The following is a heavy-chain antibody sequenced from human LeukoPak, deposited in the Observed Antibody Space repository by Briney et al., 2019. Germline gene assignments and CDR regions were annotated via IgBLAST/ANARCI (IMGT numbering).Heavy chain of an antibody. CDR2: IIPIFGTA. D-gene: IGHD2-15*01. Sequence: SVKVSCKASGGTFSSYAISWVRQAPGQGLEWMGGIIPIFGTANYAQKFQGRVTITTDESTSTAYMELSNLRSEDTAVYYCARAPLGVLSPGVGYYYYYMDVWGKGTTVTVSS. V-gene: IGHV1-69*05. J-gene: IGHJ6*03. CDR1: GGTFSSYA. CDR3: ARAPLGVLSPGVGYYYYYMDV.